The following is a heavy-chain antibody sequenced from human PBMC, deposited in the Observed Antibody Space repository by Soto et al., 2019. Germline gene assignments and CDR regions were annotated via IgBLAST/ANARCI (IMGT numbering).Heavy chain of an antibody. V-gene: IGHV5-10-1*01. CDR2: IDPSDSYT. Sequence: GESLKISCKGSGYSFTSYWITWVRQMPGKGLEWMGRIDPSDSYTNYSPSFRGHVTISADKSISTAYLQWSSLKASDTAMYYCARQPEIARDYWGQGTLVTVSS. CDR3: ARQPEIARDY. D-gene: IGHD2-2*01. CDR1: GYSFTSYW. J-gene: IGHJ4*02.